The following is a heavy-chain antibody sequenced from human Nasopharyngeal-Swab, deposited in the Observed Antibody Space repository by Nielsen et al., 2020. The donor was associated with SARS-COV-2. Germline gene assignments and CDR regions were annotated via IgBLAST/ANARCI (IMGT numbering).Heavy chain of an antibody. CDR3: ARGESGFDPLDC. J-gene: IGHJ4*02. CDR1: GFTVSSQY. D-gene: IGHD3-3*01. V-gene: IGHV3-53*01. Sequence: GESLKISCAASGFTVSSQYMNWVRQPPGKGLEWVSLIYSGGDTDYADSVKGRFIMSRDKSKNTLYLQMNRLRAEDTAVYYCARGESGFDPLDCWGQGTLVTVSS. CDR2: IYSGGDT.